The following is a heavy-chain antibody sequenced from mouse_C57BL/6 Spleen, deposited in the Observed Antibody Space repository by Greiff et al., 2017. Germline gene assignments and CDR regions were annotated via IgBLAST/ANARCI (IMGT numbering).Heavy chain of an antibody. V-gene: IGHV14-2*01. CDR3: ARDYDSSPSYWYFDV. CDR2: IDPEDGET. D-gene: IGHD1-1*01. Sequence: VQLQQSGAELVKPGASVKLSCTASGFNIKDYYMHWVKQRTEQGLEWIGRIDPEDGETKYAPKFQGKATITADTSSNTAYLQLSSLTSEDTAVXYCARDYDSSPSYWYFDVWGTGTTVTVSS. J-gene: IGHJ1*03. CDR1: GFNIKDYY.